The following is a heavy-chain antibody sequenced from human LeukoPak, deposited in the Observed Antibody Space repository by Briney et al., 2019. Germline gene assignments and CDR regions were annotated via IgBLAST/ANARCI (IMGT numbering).Heavy chain of an antibody. D-gene: IGHD3-10*01. V-gene: IGHV3-30*02. J-gene: IGHJ5*02. CDR3: AKDYLWFGESNWFDP. CDR1: GFTFSRYG. CDR2: IRYDESNK. Sequence: GGSLRLSCAASGFTFSRYGMHWVRQAPGKGLEWVAFIRYDESNKYYADSVKGRFTISRDNSKNTLYLQMNSLRAEDTAVYYCAKDYLWFGESNWFDPWGQGTLVTVSS.